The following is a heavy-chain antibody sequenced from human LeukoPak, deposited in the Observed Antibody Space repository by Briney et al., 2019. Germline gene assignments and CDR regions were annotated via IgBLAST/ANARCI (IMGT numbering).Heavy chain of an antibody. V-gene: IGHV3-23*01. CDR2: ISGSGGST. J-gene: IGHJ6*03. Sequence: GGSLRLSCAASGFTFSSYAMSWARQAPGKGLEWVSAISGSGGSTYYADSVKGRFTISRDNSKNTLYLQMNSLRAEDTAVYYCAKGTGSFLDYYYYYMDVWGKGTTVTVSS. D-gene: IGHD6-13*01. CDR1: GFTFSSYA. CDR3: AKGTGSFLDYYYYYMDV.